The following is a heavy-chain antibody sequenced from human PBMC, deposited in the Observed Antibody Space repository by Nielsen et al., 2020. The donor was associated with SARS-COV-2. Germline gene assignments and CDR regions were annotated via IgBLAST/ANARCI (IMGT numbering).Heavy chain of an antibody. CDR3: TTESRIYEWELLGVFDY. CDR1: GFTFSNAW. D-gene: IGHD1-26*01. V-gene: IGHV3-15*01. J-gene: IGHJ4*02. Sequence: GESLKISCAASGFTFSNAWMSWVRQAPGKGLEWVGRIKSKTDGGTTDYAAPVKGRFTISRDDSKNTLYLQMNSLKTEDTAVYYCTTESRIYEWELLGVFDYWGQGTLVTVSS. CDR2: IKSKTDGGTT.